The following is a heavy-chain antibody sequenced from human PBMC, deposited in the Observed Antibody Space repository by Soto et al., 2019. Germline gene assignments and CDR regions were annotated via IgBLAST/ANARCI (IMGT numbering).Heavy chain of an antibody. V-gene: IGHV4-39*01. CDR3: ARRTVNIRTFYSGLKTHCFDY. CDR2: IYYSGST. D-gene: IGHD6-19*01. Sequence: SETLSLTCAVSGDSMSSSDYSWGWIRQPPGKGLELIGSIYYSGSTYYNPSLQSRVAISVDTSKNQFSLKLKSVTAADTAIYYCARRTVNIRTFYSGLKTHCFDYWGQGAPVTVSS. CDR1: GDSMSSSDYS. J-gene: IGHJ4*02.